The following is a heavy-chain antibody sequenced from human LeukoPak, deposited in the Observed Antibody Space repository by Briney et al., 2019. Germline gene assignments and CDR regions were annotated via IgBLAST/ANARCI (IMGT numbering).Heavy chain of an antibody. D-gene: IGHD3-10*01. J-gene: IGHJ4*02. V-gene: IGHV1-18*01. Sequence: ASVTVSCKASGYTFTSYGISWVRQAPGQGLEWMGWISAYNGNTNYAQKLQGRVTMTTDTSTSTAYMELRSLRSDDTAVYYCARGALDKYYYGSGSSSLSFGYWGQGTLVTVSS. CDR3: ARGALDKYYYGSGSSSLSFGY. CDR1: GYTFTSYG. CDR2: ISAYNGNT.